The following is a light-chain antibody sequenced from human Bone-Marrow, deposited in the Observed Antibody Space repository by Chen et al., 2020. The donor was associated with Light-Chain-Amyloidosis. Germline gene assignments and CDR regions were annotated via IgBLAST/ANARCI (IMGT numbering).Light chain of an antibody. CDR2: GSS. CDR3: QQYGTSPLT. V-gene: IGKV3-20*01. Sequence: EIVLTQSPGTLSLSPGEGANLSCRASQTISSNYLTCYQQKFGQSPRLLIYGSSSRATGIPDRSTGSGSGTDFTLTINRLEPEDFAMYYCQQYGTSPLTFGGGTKVEIK. J-gene: IGKJ4*01. CDR1: QTISSNY.